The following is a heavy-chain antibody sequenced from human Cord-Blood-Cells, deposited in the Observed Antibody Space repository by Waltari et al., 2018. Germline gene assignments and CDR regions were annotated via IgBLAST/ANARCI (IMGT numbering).Heavy chain of an antibody. J-gene: IGHJ3*02. Sequence: QVTLRESGPALVKPTQTLTLTCTFSGFSLSTSGMCVSWIRQPPGKALEWLARIDWDDDKYYSTSLKTRLTISKDTSKNQVVLTMTNMDPVDTATYYCAWIPYSSSSEGAFDIWGQGTMVTVSS. D-gene: IGHD6-6*01. V-gene: IGHV2-70*15. CDR2: IDWDDDK. CDR3: AWIPYSSSSEGAFDI. CDR1: GFSLSTSGMC.